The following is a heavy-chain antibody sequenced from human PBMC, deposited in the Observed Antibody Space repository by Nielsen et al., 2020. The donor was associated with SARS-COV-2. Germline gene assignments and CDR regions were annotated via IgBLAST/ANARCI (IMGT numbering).Heavy chain of an antibody. CDR3: ARDGRIGYGVYLDY. CDR1: GFTFSAHA. J-gene: IGHJ4*02. Sequence: GGSLRLSCAASGFTFSAHAMIWVRQAAGKGLEWVSAVSGDVAHTTYYADSMKGRFTISRDNSKNTLYLQMNGLRAEDAAIYYCARDGRIGYGVYLDYWGQGTPVTVSS. CDR2: VSGDVAHTT. V-gene: IGHV3-23*01. D-gene: IGHD5-12*01.